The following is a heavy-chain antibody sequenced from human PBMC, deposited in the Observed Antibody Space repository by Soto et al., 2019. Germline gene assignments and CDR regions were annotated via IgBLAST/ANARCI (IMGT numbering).Heavy chain of an antibody. CDR2: IIPILGIA. Sequence: SVKVSCKASGYSFTTYGISWVRQAPGQGLEWMGRIIPILGIANYARKFQGRVTITADKSTSTAYMELSSLRSEDTAVYYCARERGSSSWYESSAFDIWGQGTMVTVS. CDR3: ARERGSSSWYESSAFDI. J-gene: IGHJ3*02. D-gene: IGHD6-13*01. CDR1: GYSFTTYG. V-gene: IGHV1-69*04.